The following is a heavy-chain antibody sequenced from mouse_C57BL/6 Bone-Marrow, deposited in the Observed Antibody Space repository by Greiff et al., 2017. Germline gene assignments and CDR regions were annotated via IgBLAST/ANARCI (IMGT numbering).Heavy chain of an antibody. V-gene: IGHV1-72*01. J-gene: IGHJ3*01. CDR2: IDPNSGGT. D-gene: IGHD2-5*01. Sequence: QVQLQQPGAELVKPGASVKLSCKASGYTFTSYWMHWVKQRPGRGLEWIGRIDPNSGGTKYNEKFKSKATLTVDKPSSTAYMPLSSLTSEDSAVYYCATYSNYVAWFAYWGQGTLVTVSA. CDR1: GYTFTSYW. CDR3: ATYSNYVAWFAY.